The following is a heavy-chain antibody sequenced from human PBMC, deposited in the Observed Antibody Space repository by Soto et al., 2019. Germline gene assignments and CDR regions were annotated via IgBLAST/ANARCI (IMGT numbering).Heavy chain of an antibody. D-gene: IGHD3-10*01. J-gene: IGHJ5*02. CDR3: AKGMSGSGAYNGFDP. CDR2: IGGSGHST. Sequence: EVQLLESGGGLVQPGGSLRLSCATSRFAFSSYAMSWVRQAPGKGLEWVSAIGGSGHSTFYADSVRGRFTSSRDNSKNTLYLPMDSLRAEDTAFYYCAKGMSGSGAYNGFDPWCQGTLVTVSS. CDR1: RFAFSSYA. V-gene: IGHV3-23*01.